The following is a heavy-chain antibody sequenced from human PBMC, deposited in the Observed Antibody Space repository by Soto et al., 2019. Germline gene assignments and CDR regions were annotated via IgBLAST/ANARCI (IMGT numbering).Heavy chain of an antibody. CDR3: AAWAPVGFWSGYRGAYGMDV. D-gene: IGHD3-3*01. J-gene: IGHJ6*02. CDR2: IYYSGST. V-gene: IGHV4-61*05. CDR1: GGSISSSNYY. Sequence: SETLSRTCTVSGGSISSSNYYCGWIRQPPGKGLEWIGYIYYSGSTNYNPSLKSRVTISVDTSKNQFSLKLSSVTAADTAVYYCAAWAPVGFWSGYRGAYGMDVWGQGTTVTVSS.